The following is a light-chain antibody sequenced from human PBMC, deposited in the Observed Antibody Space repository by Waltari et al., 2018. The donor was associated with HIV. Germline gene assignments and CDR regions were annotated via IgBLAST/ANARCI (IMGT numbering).Light chain of an antibody. Sequence: QSVLTQPPSESATPGQRVTISCSGGRSNPGSNHVYWYQQIPGTAPKLLIYRNNQRPSRVPDRFSGSKSGTSASLAISGLQSEDEADYYCAAWDDSLNSFVFGTGTRVTVL. J-gene: IGLJ1*01. V-gene: IGLV1-47*01. CDR1: RSNPGSNH. CDR3: AAWDDSLNSFV. CDR2: RNN.